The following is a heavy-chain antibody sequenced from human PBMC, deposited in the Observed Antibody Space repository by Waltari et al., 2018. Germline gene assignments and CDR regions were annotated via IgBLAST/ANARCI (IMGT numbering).Heavy chain of an antibody. CDR3: ATGGLYGGNPNWGY. Sequence: EVPLVQSGAEVKKPGATVTISCKVSGYTFTDSYMHWAHRAPGKGLEWMGLVDPEDGETIYAEKFQGRVTITADTSTDTAYMVLSSLRSEDTAVYYCATGGLYGGNPNWGYWGQGTLVTVSS. V-gene: IGHV1-69-2*01. D-gene: IGHD2-15*01. J-gene: IGHJ4*02. CDR2: VDPEDGET. CDR1: GYTFTDSY.